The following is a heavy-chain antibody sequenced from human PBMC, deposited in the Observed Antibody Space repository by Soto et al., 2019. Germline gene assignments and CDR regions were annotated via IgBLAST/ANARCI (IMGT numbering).Heavy chain of an antibody. CDR1: GDSVSRNSAA. V-gene: IGHV6-1*01. Sequence: SQTLSLPCALSGDSVSRNSAARNWTRQSPARGLGWLGRTYYRSKWYSYFAPSVKSRITIKPDTTKNQFSLQLNSVTPEDTSGYYCAGGPSALDPWGQGSLVTVSS. CDR2: TYYRSKWYS. J-gene: IGHJ5*02. CDR3: AGGPSALDP.